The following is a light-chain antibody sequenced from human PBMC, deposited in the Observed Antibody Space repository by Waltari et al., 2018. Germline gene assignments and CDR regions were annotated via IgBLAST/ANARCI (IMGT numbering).Light chain of an antibody. CDR2: KAS. CDR3: QQYDTPPWT. J-gene: IGKJ1*01. Sequence: DIQMTQSPSTLSASVGDRVAITCRASQSISTYLAWYQQKPGKAPKLLIYKASTLETGVPSRFSCGGSGTEFTLTISSLQADDFATYYCQQYDTPPWTFGQGTKVEFK. CDR1: QSISTY. V-gene: IGKV1-5*03.